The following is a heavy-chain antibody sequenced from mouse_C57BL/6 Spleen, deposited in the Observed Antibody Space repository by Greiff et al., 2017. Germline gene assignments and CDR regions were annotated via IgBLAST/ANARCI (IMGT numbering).Heavy chain of an antibody. V-gene: IGHV1-82*01. Sequence: QVQLKESGPELVKPGASVKISCKASGYAFSSSWMNWVKQRPGKGLEWIGRIYPGDGDTNYNGKFKGKATLTADKSSSTAYMQLSSLTAEDSAVYFCARWPLDYWGQGTTLTVSS. J-gene: IGHJ2*01. CDR1: GYAFSSSW. CDR3: ARWPLDY. CDR2: IYPGDGDT.